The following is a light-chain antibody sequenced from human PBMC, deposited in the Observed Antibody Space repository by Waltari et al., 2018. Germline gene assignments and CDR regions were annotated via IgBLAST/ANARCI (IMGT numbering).Light chain of an antibody. Sequence: EMVLTQSPGTLSLSPGERATLSCRASQSVSRALAWYQQRPGQAPRLLIYGASSRATGIPDRFSGSGSGTDFSLTISRLEPEDFAVYYCQNYVRLPATFGQGTKVEIK. V-gene: IGKV3-20*01. J-gene: IGKJ1*01. CDR1: QSVSRA. CDR3: QNYVRLPAT. CDR2: GAS.